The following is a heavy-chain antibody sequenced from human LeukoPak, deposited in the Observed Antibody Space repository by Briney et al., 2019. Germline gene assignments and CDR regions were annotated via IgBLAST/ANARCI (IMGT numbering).Heavy chain of an antibody. V-gene: IGHV4-59*01. CDR1: GGSINTYY. Sequence: SETLSLTCTVSGGSINTYYWSWIRQPPGQGLEWIGYIYHSESTNYNPSLKSRVTISGDTSKNQFSLKLSSVTAADTAVYYCARILGGNHGSSFDYWGQGTLVTVSS. J-gene: IGHJ4*02. D-gene: IGHD3-10*01. CDR2: IYHSEST. CDR3: ARILGGNHGSSFDY.